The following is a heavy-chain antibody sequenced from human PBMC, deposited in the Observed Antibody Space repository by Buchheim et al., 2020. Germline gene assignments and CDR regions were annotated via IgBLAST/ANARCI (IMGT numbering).Heavy chain of an antibody. D-gene: IGHD3-22*01. V-gene: IGHV1-46*01. CDR2: INPSGGST. CDR1: GYTFTSYY. J-gene: IGHJ6*02. CDR3: ARDPPGEDYYDSSRFYGMDV. Sequence: QVQLVQSGAEVKKPGASVKVSCKASGYTFTSYYMHWVRQAPGQGLEWMGIINPSGGSTSSAQKFQGRVTMTRDPSTRTAYMELSSLRSEDTAVYYCARDPPGEDYYDSSRFYGMDVWGQGTT.